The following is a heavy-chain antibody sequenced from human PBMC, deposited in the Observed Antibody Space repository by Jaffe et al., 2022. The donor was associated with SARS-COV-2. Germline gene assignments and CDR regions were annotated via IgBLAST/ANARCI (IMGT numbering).Heavy chain of an antibody. CDR2: IKSKPDGGTI. J-gene: IGHJ4*02. V-gene: IGHV3-15*01. CDR1: GFTFSNAW. Sequence: EAQLVESGGGLVKPGGSLRLSCVGSGFTFSNAWMNWVRQAPGKGLEWVGRIKSKPDGGTIDYAAPVKGRFTISRDDSKTTVYLQMNSLKTEDTAVYYCSTGIQSDYWGQGTLVTVSS. CDR3: STGIQSDY.